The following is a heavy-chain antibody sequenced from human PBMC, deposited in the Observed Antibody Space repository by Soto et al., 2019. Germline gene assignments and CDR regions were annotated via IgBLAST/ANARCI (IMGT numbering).Heavy chain of an antibody. J-gene: IGHJ6*03. D-gene: IGHD6-19*01. CDR3: ARQAREWLVPIYYYMDV. V-gene: IGHV4-61*05. Sequence: SVTLSLTCIVSGGSISSSSYYWGWIRQPSRKGLEWIGYIYYSGSTNYSPSLKSRVTISVDTSKNQFSLKLSSVTAADTAVYYCARQAREWLVPIYYYMDVWGKGTTVTVSS. CDR2: IYYSGST. CDR1: GGSISSSSYY.